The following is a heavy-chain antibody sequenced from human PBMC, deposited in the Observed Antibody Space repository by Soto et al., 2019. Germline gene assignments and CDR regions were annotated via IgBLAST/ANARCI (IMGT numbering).Heavy chain of an antibody. Sequence: ASVKVSCKASGYTFTSYAMNWVRQAPGQGLEWMGWINTNTGNPTYAQGFTGRFVFSLDTSVSTAYLQISSLKAEDTAVYYCARGYCSSTSCNWFDPWGQGTLVTVSS. D-gene: IGHD2-2*01. V-gene: IGHV7-4-1*02. J-gene: IGHJ5*02. CDR3: ARGYCSSTSCNWFDP. CDR2: INTNTGNP. CDR1: GYTFTSYA.